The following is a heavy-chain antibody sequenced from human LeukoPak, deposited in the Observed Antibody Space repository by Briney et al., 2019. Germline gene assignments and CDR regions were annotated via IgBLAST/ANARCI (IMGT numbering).Heavy chain of an antibody. Sequence: GGSLRLSCAASGFTFSSYAMSWVRQAPGKGLEWVSAISGSGGSTYYADSVKGRFTISRDNSKNTLYLQMNSLRTEDTAVYYCASTGYSSGWRFDYWGQGTLVTVSS. CDR3: ASTGYSSGWRFDY. J-gene: IGHJ4*02. V-gene: IGHV3-23*01. D-gene: IGHD6-19*01. CDR2: ISGSGGST. CDR1: GFTFSSYA.